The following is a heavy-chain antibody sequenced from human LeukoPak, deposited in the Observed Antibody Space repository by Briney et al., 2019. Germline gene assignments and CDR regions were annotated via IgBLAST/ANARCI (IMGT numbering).Heavy chain of an antibody. CDR1: GFTFSSYS. V-gene: IGHV3-21*01. Sequence: PGGSLRLSCAASGFTFSSYSMNWVRQAPGKGLEWVSSISSSSSYIYYADSVKGRFTISRDNAKNSLYLQMNSLRAEDTAVDYCASSGIHYLGRIVVVPAHHDAFDIWGQGTMVTVSS. CDR2: ISSSSSYI. J-gene: IGHJ3*02. D-gene: IGHD2-2*01. CDR3: ASSGIHYLGRIVVVPAHHDAFDI.